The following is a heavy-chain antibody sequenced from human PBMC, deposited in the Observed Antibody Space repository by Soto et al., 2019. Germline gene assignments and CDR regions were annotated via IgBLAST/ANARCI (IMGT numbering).Heavy chain of an antibody. Sequence: ASVKVSCKASGYTFTGYYMHWVRQAPGQGLEWMGWINPNSGGTNYAQKFQGRVTMTRDTSISTAYMELSRLRSDDTAVYYCAREVVAVAGTVGYFDYWGQGTLVTVPS. V-gene: IGHV1-2*02. CDR1: GYTFTGYY. J-gene: IGHJ4*02. CDR3: AREVVAVAGTVGYFDY. CDR2: INPNSGGT. D-gene: IGHD6-19*01.